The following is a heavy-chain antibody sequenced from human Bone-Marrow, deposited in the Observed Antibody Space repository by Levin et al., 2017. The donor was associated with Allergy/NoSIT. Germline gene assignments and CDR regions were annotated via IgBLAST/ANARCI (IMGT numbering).Heavy chain of an antibody. CDR2: ISSSSSTI. D-gene: IGHD1-26*01. J-gene: IGHJ3*02. Sequence: GGSLRLSCAASGFTFSSYSMNWVRQAPGKGLEWVSYISSSSSTIYYADSVKGRFTISRDNAKNSLYLQMNSLRAEDTAVYYCARRPGVLYDRWELRDAFDIWGQGTMVTVSS. V-gene: IGHV3-48*04. CDR3: ARRPGVLYDRWELRDAFDI. CDR1: GFTFSSYS.